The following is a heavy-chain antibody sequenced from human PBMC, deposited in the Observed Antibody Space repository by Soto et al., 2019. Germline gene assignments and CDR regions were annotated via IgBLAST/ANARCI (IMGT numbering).Heavy chain of an antibody. J-gene: IGHJ5*02. V-gene: IGHV1-46*01. D-gene: IGHD4-4*01. CDR2: INPTDGST. CDR1: GYTFTSNY. CDR3: VRETSLTTDCFDP. Sequence: ASVKVSCKASGYTFTSNYIDWVRQAPGQGLEWMGIINPTDGSTRYAQKFQGRLTMTRDTSTSTVYMELRSLRSEDTAVYYCVRETSLTTDCFDPWRQGTLVTVSS.